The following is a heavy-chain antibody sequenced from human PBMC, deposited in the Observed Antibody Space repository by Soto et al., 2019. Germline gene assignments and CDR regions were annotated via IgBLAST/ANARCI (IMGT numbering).Heavy chain of an antibody. CDR1: GFTVSSNY. J-gene: IGHJ4*02. CDR3: ARAWRAGYCSGGSCPDDY. CDR2: IYSGGST. Sequence: GGSLRLSCAASGFTVSSNYMSWVRQAPGKGLEWVSVIYSGGSTYYADSVKGRFTISRDNSKNTLYLQMNSLRAEDTAVYYCARAWRAGYCSGGSCPDDYWGQGTLVTVSS. D-gene: IGHD2-15*01. V-gene: IGHV3-66*01.